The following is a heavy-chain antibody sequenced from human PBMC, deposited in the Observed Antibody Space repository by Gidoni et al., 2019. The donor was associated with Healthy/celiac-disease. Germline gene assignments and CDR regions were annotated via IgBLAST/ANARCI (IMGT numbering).Heavy chain of an antibody. Sequence: EVQLLESGGGLVQPGGSLRLPCAASGFTFSSYAMSWVRQAPGKGLGGVSAISGSGGSTYYADSVKGRFTISRDNSKNTLYLQMNSLRAEDTAVYYCAKDLLVATTPPRWFDPWGQGTLVTVSS. V-gene: IGHV3-23*01. J-gene: IGHJ5*02. CDR2: ISGSGGST. CDR1: GFTFSSYA. CDR3: AKDLLVATTPPRWFDP. D-gene: IGHD5-12*01.